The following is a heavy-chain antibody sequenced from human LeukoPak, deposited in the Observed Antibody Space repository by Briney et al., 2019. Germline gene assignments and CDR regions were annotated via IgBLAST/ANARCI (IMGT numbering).Heavy chain of an antibody. Sequence: SETLSLTCTVSGGSISRSNYYWGWIRQPPGKGLEWIGSIYYSGSTYYNPSLKSRITISIDTSKNQFSLKLNSVTAADTAVYYCARDRTRIVGFDIWGQGTMVTVSS. CDR3: ARDRTRIVGFDI. CDR1: GGSISRSNYY. CDR2: IYYSGST. D-gene: IGHD3-22*01. V-gene: IGHV4-39*07. J-gene: IGHJ3*02.